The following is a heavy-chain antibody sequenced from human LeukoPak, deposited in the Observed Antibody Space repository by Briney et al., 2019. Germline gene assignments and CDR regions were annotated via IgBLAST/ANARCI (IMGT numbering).Heavy chain of an antibody. D-gene: IGHD2-21*02. CDR3: ARRVSHCGGGCSYLDN. V-gene: IGHV4-39*01. J-gene: IGHJ4*02. CDR1: GGSISSSSYY. Sequence: SETLSLTCTISGGSISSSSYYWDWIRQPPGKGLEWIASIYYSGGTYYNPSLKSPVTISVDTSKNQFSLRLSSVTAADTAVYYCARRVSHCGGGCSYLDNWGQGTLVTVSS. CDR2: IYYSGGT.